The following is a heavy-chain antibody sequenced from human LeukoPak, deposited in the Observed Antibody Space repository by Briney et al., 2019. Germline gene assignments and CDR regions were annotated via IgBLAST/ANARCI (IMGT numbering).Heavy chain of an antibody. V-gene: IGHV4-59*01. CDR1: GGSITSYY. Sequence: PSETLSLTCTVSGGSITSYYWSWIRQPPGKGLEWIGYIYYSGSTNYNPSLKSRVTISVDTSKNQFSLELTSVTAADTAVYYCARTTYHYDSSAYYSGYFDYWGQGTLVTVSS. J-gene: IGHJ4*02. D-gene: IGHD3-22*01. CDR3: ARTTYHYDSSAYYSGYFDY. CDR2: IYYSGST.